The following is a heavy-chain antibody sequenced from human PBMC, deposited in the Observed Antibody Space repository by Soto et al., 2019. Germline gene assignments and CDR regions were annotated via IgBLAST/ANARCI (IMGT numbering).Heavy chain of an antibody. CDR2: IYYSGST. CDR1: GGSLRSSNYY. J-gene: IGHJ4*02. V-gene: IGHV4-39*01. D-gene: IGHD2-15*01. CDR3: ARYDGYCSGGSCYHDVDY. Sequence: KRPHPYTVSGGSLRSSNYYWCRIRQPPGKGLEWIGSIYYSGSTYYNPSLKSRVTISVDTSKNQFSLKLSSVTAADTAVYYCARYDGYCSGGSCYHDVDYWGQGTLVIVS.